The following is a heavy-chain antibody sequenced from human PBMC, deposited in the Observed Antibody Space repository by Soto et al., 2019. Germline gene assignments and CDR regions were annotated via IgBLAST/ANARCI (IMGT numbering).Heavy chain of an antibody. D-gene: IGHD6-19*01. J-gene: IGHJ4*02. CDR1: GFTFISSF. CDR2: INQDGGGT. CDR3: ASYFRGSGRYFFDY. Sequence: EVQLVESGGGLVQPGGSLRLSCVASGFTFISSFMGWVRQAPGKGLEWVANINQDGGGTYYVDSVEGRFTISRDNAKDSLYLQMNSLRGEDTAVYYCASYFRGSGRYFFDYWGQGTLGTVSS. V-gene: IGHV3-7*01.